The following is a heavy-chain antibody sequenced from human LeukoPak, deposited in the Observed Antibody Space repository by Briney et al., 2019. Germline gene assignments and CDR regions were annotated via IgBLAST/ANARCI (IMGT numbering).Heavy chain of an antibody. CDR1: GFTFSSYS. CDR2: ISSSSSYI. D-gene: IGHD3-10*01. V-gene: IGHV3-21*01. CDR3: ARDLHGSGSYDLY. J-gene: IGHJ4*02. Sequence: LGGSLRLSCAASGFTFSSYSMNWVRQAPGKGLEWVSSISSSSSYIYYADSVKGRFTISRDNAKNSLYLQMNSLRAEDTAVYYCARDLHGSGSYDLYWGQGTLVTVSS.